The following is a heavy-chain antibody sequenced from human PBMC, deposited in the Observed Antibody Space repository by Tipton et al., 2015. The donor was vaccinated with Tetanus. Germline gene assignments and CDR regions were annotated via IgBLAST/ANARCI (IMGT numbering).Heavy chain of an antibody. CDR2: VYSSGST. Sequence: TLSLTCTVSGGSINPYYWSWIRQPPGKGLEWIGNVYSSGSTYYNPSLKGRVTISVDTSTTQFSLRLNSVTAADTAIYYCARDHLLSASYAGWFDPWGQGTLVTVST. CDR3: ARDHLLSASYAGWFDP. D-gene: IGHD1-26*01. V-gene: IGHV4-59*01. J-gene: IGHJ5*02. CDR1: GGSINPYY.